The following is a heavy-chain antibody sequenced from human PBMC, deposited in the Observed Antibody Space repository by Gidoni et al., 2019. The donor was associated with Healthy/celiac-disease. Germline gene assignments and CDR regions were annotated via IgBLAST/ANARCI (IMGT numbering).Heavy chain of an antibody. V-gene: IGHV1-2*02. J-gene: IGHJ6*02. D-gene: IGHD3-9*01. Sequence: QVQLVQSGAEVKKPGASVKVSCQASGYTFTGSYMHWVLQAPGHGLEWMGWVNPNRGCTNYAQKFQGRVTMTRDTSISTAYMELSRLRSDDTAVYYCARDRLRYFDWFGYYYGMDVWGQGTTVTVSS. CDR3: ARDRLRYFDWFGYYYGMDV. CDR1: GYTFTGSY. CDR2: VNPNRGCT.